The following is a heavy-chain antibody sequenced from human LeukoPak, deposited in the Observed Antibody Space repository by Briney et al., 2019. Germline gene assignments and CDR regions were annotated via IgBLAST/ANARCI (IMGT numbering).Heavy chain of an antibody. CDR3: VRVQDAVFYDYMDV. Sequence: GGSLRLSCAASGFTFDDYGMTWVRQAPGKGLVWVSRIDSGLRTTDYADSVKGRFTISRDNAKNTLYLQMDSLRAEDTAVYYCVRVQDAVFYDYMDVWGKGTTVIVSS. V-gene: IGHV3-74*01. D-gene: IGHD3-16*01. J-gene: IGHJ6*03. CDR2: IDSGLRTT. CDR1: GFTFDDYG.